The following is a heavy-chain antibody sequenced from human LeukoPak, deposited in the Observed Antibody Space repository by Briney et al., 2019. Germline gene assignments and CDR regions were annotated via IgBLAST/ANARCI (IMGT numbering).Heavy chain of an antibody. CDR2: ISGSGDST. D-gene: IGHD6-13*01. Sequence: GGSLRLSCAASGFTFSSYAMSWVRQAPGKGLEWVSAISGSGDSTYYADSVKGRFTISRDNSKNTLYLQMNSLRAEDTAVYYCAKDLRSSSWFSGFDPWGQGTLVTVSS. J-gene: IGHJ5*02. CDR1: GFTFSSYA. V-gene: IGHV3-23*01. CDR3: AKDLRSSSWFSGFDP.